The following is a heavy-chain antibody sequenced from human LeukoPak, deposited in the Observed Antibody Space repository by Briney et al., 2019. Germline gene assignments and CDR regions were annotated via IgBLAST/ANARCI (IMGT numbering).Heavy chain of an antibody. CDR2: ISGSGDNT. V-gene: IGHV3-23*01. CDR1: GFTFSSYA. J-gene: IGHJ4*02. CDR3: ANIPEGGGYSDDY. D-gene: IGHD1-26*01. Sequence: PGGSLRLSCAASGFTFSSYAMNWVRQAPGKGLEWVSIISGSGDNTYYTDSVKGRFTISRDNSKNTLYLQMNSLRAEDTAVYYCANIPEGGGYSDDYWGQGTLVTVSS.